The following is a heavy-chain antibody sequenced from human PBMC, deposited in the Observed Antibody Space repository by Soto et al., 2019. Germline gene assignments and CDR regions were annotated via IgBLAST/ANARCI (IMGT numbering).Heavy chain of an antibody. CDR2: ISTYSGDT. V-gene: IGHV1-18*01. D-gene: IGHD5-12*01. J-gene: IGHJ5*02. CDR3: ARHHGPTTSENWFDP. Sequence: QVHLVQSGVEVKTPGASVKVSCQASGYTFFTYDISWVRQDPGQGLEWMGWISTYSGDTKYAQKFQGRFTMTTDTSTTTDYLELRSLRSDDTAVYYCARHHGPTTSENWFDPWGQGTLVTVSS. CDR1: GYTFFTYD.